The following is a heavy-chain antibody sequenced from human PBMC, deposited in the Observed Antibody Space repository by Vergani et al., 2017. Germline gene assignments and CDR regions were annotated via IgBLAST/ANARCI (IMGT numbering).Heavy chain of an antibody. D-gene: IGHD3-3*01. V-gene: IGHV3-74*01. J-gene: IGHJ5*02. CDR2: MNGDGDTI. Sequence: EVELVESGGGLVQPGGSLRLSCAASGFTFNEYWMHWARQVPGKGLVWVSGMNGDGDTISYADSVKGRFTISRDNAKNTLFLQMNSLRAEDTAVYYCARARKFRFGVVWENWFDPWAGNSGHRLL. CDR3: ARARKFRFGVVWENWFDP. CDR1: GFTFNEYW.